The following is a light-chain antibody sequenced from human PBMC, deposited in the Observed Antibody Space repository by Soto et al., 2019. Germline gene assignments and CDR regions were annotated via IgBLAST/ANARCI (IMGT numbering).Light chain of an antibody. V-gene: IGLV2-8*01. J-gene: IGLJ1*01. CDR2: EVI. CDR3: SSYEGTNKLYV. Sequence: QYALTQPPSASGSPGQSVTISCTGTSSDIGGYNYVSWYQQHPGKAPKLMIYEVIKRPSGVPDRFSASRSGNTASLTVSGLQAEDEADYYCSSYEGTNKLYVFGTGTKLTVL. CDR1: SSDIGGYNY.